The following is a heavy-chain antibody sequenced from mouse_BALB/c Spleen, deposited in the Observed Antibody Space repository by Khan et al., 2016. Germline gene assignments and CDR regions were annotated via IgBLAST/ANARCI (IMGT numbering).Heavy chain of an antibody. CDR2: ISYSGST. CDR1: GYSITSGYG. J-gene: IGHJ2*01. Sequence: EVQLQESGPGLVKPSQSLSLTCTVTGYSITSGYGWNWIRQFPGNKLEWMGYISYSGSTNYNPSLKSRISINRDKSKNQFLLQLKSETTEETATYYCARTARIKYWGQGTTLTVSS. D-gene: IGHD1-2*01. V-gene: IGHV3-2*02. CDR3: ARTARIKY.